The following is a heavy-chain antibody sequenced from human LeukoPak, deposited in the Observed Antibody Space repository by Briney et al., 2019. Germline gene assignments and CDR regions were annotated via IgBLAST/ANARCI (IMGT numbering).Heavy chain of an antibody. CDR1: GYSFASYW. CDR2: IYPGDSDT. V-gene: IGHV5-51*01. D-gene: IGHD5-12*01. J-gene: IGHJ3*02. Sequence: GESLKISCRYSGYSFASYWFGWVRHMPGKGLEWIGVIYPGDSDTRYSPSFEGQVTISGDKSTSSAFLQWSSLRASDTAMYYCARRSYEGSTSAFDIWGPGTMVIVSA. CDR3: ARRSYEGSTSAFDI.